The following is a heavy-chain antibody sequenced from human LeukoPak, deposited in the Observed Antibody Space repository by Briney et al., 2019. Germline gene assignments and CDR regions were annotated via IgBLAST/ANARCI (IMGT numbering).Heavy chain of an antibody. CDR3: ARPSYYYGSGRVGSFDP. CDR2: INHSGST. CDR1: GGSFSGYY. J-gene: IGHJ5*02. D-gene: IGHD3-10*01. Sequence: SETLSLTCAVYGGSFSGYYWSWIRQPPGKGLEWIGEINHSGSTNYNPSLKSRVTISVDTSKNQFSLKLSSVTAADTAVFYCARPSYYYGSGRVGSFDPWGQGTLVTVSS. V-gene: IGHV4-34*01.